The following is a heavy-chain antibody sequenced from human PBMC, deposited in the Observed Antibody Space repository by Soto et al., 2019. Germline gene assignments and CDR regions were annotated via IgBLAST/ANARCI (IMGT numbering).Heavy chain of an antibody. CDR2: ISGSGTVT. V-gene: IGHV3-23*01. Sequence: EVQLLESGGGLVQPGASLRLSCATSGFTFSTCAMSWVRQAPGKGLEWVSIISGSGTVTFYADSVKGRFSISRDSSKNTLFLQMNSLRSEDTAVYYCAKHSSGSYRPFDHWGQRALVTVSS. CDR1: GFTFSTCA. J-gene: IGHJ4*02. CDR3: AKHSSGSYRPFDH. D-gene: IGHD3-22*01.